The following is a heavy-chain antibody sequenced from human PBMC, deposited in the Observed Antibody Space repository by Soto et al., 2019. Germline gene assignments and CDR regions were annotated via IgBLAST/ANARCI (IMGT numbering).Heavy chain of an antibody. CDR3: TRDMDPYGGDYYYYYGMDV. CDR2: IRSKAYGGTT. Sequence: PGGSLRLSCTASGFTFGDYAMSWFRQAPGKGLEWVGFIRSKAYGGTTEYAASVKGRFTISRDDSKSIAYLQMNSLKTEDTAVYYCTRDMDPYGGDYYYYYGMDVWGQGTTVTVSS. V-gene: IGHV3-49*03. CDR1: GFTFGDYA. J-gene: IGHJ6*02. D-gene: IGHD3-16*01.